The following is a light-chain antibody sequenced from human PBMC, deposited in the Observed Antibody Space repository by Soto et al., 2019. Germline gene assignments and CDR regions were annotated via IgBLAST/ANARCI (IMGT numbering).Light chain of an antibody. CDR2: EVN. CDR1: SSDVGNYNY. Sequence: QSALTQPASVSGFPGQSITISCTGTSSDVGNYNYVSWYQQHPGKAPRLMIYEVNNRPSGVSGRFSGSKSGNTASLTISGLQYEDEADYYCNSFTSSSTVVFGGGTKLTVL. J-gene: IGLJ2*01. V-gene: IGLV2-14*01. CDR3: NSFTSSSTVV.